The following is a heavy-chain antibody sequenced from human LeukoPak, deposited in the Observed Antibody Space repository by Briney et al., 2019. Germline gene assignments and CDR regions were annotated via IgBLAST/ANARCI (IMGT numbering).Heavy chain of an antibody. J-gene: IGHJ4*02. V-gene: IGHV3-74*03. CDR2: INGEGSET. CDR3: ARVRMGDDFNPFDY. CDR1: GFTFSRFW. D-gene: IGHD3-16*01. Sequence: GGSLRLSCAASGFTFSRFWIYWVRHTSGKGLVWVSRINGEGSETMYADSVKGRFTISRDNAKNTLYLQMNSLRAEDTAVYYCARVRMGDDFNPFDYWGQGTLVTVSS.